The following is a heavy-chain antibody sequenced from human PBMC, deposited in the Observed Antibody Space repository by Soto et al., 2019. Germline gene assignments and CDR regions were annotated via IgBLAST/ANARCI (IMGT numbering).Heavy chain of an antibody. J-gene: IGHJ4*02. CDR3: ARADSYGSFDY. D-gene: IGHD5-18*01. Sequence: PSETLSLTCAVSGGSISSGGYSWSWIRQPPGKGLEWTGYIYHSGSTYYNPSLKSRVTISVDRSKNQFSLKLSSVTAADTAVYYCARADSYGSFDYWGQGTLVTVSS. CDR1: GGSISSGGYS. CDR2: IYHSGST. V-gene: IGHV4-30-2*01.